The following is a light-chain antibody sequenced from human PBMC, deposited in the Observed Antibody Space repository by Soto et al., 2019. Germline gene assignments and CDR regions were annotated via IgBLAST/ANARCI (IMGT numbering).Light chain of an antibody. CDR3: QQYVGSPFT. CDR2: DVS. J-gene: IGKJ3*01. V-gene: IGKV3-20*01. Sequence: EIVLTQSPGTLSLSPGERATLSCRASQSVGSSYLTWYQQKPGQAPRLLIYDVSSRATGIPDRFSGSGSGTDFTLTISRLEPEDCAVYYCQQYVGSPFTFGPGTKVDIK. CDR1: QSVGSSY.